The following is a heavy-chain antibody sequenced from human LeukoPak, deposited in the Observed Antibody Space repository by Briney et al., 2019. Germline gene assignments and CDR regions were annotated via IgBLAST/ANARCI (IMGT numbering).Heavy chain of an antibody. J-gene: IGHJ4*02. CDR2: MNPNSGNT. CDR1: RYTFTSYD. Sequence: GASVKVSCKASRYTFTSYDINWVRQATGQGLEWMGWMNPNSGNTGYAQKFQGRVTMTRNTSISTAYMELSSLRSEDTAVYYCARGGHDFWSEPFDYWGQGTLVTVSS. V-gene: IGHV1-8*01. D-gene: IGHD3-3*01. CDR3: ARGGHDFWSEPFDY.